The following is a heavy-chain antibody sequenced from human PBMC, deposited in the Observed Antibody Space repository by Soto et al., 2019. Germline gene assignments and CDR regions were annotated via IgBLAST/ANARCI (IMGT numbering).Heavy chain of an antibody. CDR1: GGTFSSYA. V-gene: IGHV1-69*06. J-gene: IGHJ6*02. D-gene: IGHD3-3*01. Sequence: QVQLVQSGAEVKKPGSSVKVSCKASGGTFSSYAISWVRQAPGQGLEWMGGIIPIFGTANYAQKFQGRVTITADKPTSTADMELSSLRSEDTAVYYCARKDLRSLAMDVWGQGTTVTVSS. CDR3: ARKDLRSLAMDV. CDR2: IIPIFGTA.